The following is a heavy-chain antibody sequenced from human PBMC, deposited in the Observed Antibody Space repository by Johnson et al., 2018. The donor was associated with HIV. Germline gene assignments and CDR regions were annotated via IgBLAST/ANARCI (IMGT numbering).Heavy chain of an antibody. CDR1: GFTFSSYA. J-gene: IGHJ3*02. CDR2: ISSQGSTS. D-gene: IGHD3-22*01. CDR3: ARVDRGAFDI. Sequence: QVQLVESGGGVVQPGRSLRLSCAASGFTFSSYAMHWVRQAPGKGLEWVAVISSQGSTSYYADSVKGRFAVSRDNSKNTLYLQMNSLRAEDTAVYYCARVDRGAFDIWGRGTMVTVSS. V-gene: IGHV3-30*09.